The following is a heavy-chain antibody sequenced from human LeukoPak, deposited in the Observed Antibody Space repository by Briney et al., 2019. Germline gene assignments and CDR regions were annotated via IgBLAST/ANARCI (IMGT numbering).Heavy chain of an antibody. Sequence: GGSLRLSCAASGFTFSSYAMSWVRQAPGKGLEWVLAISGSGGSTYYADSVKGRFTTSRDNSKNTLYLQMNSLRAEDTAVYYCAKGRRYFDSAYFDYWGQGTLVTVSS. D-gene: IGHD3-9*01. CDR2: ISGSGGST. CDR1: GFTFSSYA. V-gene: IGHV3-23*01. J-gene: IGHJ4*02. CDR3: AKGRRYFDSAYFDY.